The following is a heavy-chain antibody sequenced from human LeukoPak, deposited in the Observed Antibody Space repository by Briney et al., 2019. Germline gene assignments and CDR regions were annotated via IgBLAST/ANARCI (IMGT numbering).Heavy chain of an antibody. V-gene: IGHV3-7*01. CDR1: GFNFGETT. CDR3: ARGGQTKFGL. D-gene: IGHD3-16*01. Sequence: GGSLRVSCEGSGFNFGETTMSWVRQVPGKGLGWVARIKEDLSDIYYVDSVRGRFTISRDKAKKSLFLQMSSLRAEDTALYYCARGGQTKFGLWGQGKMVTVST. J-gene: IGHJ4*02. CDR2: IKEDLSDI.